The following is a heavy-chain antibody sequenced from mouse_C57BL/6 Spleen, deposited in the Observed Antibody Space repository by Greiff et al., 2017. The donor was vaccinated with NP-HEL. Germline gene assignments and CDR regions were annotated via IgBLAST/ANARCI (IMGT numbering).Heavy chain of an antibody. CDR1: GYTFTSYW. CDR2: INPSSGYP. D-gene: IGHD2-5*01. V-gene: IGHV1-7*01. J-gene: IGHJ3*01. CDR3: ARGRWSNLTWFAD. Sequence: QVQLQQSGAELAKPGASVKLSCKASGYTFTSYWMHWVKQRPGRGLEWIGYINPSSGYPKSNQKLKDKATLTADKSSSTAYMQLSSLTYEDSAVYYCARGRWSNLTWFADWGQGTLVTVSA.